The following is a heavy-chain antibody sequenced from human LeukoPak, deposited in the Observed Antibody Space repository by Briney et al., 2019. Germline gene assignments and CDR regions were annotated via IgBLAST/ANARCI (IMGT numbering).Heavy chain of an antibody. CDR2: IYTSGST. J-gene: IGHJ5*02. V-gene: IGHV4-61*02. D-gene: IGHD1-26*01. CDR3: ARGMWELLGERTTSNWFDP. Sequence: PSETLSLTCTVSGGSISSGSYYWSWIRQPAGKGLEWIGRIYTSGSTNYNPSFKSRVTISVDTSKNQFSLKLSSVTAADTAVYYCARGMWELLGERTTSNWFDPWGQGTLVTVSS. CDR1: GGSISSGSYY.